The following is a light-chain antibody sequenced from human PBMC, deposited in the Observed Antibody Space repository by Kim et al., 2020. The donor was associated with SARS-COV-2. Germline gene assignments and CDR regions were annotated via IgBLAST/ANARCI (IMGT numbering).Light chain of an antibody. V-gene: IGLV1-44*01. CDR2: SDN. CDR1: SSIIGSNT. J-gene: IGLJ3*02. Sequence: GQRVTISCSGSSSIIGSNTVNWHQKLPGMAPKLLIYSDNQRPSGVPDRFSGSKSGTSASLAISGLQSEDEAEYYCAAWDDSLNGPVFGGGTQLTVL. CDR3: AAWDDSLNGPV.